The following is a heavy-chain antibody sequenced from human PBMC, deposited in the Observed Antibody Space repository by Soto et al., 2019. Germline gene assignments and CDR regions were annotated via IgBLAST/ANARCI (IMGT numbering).Heavy chain of an antibody. CDR2: INHSGST. J-gene: IGHJ5*02. Sequence: SETLSLTCAVYGGSFSGYYWSWIRRPPGKGLEWIGEINHSGSTNYNPSLKSRVTISVDTSKNQFSLKLSSVTAADTAVYYCARGGILGYCSSTSCYRWFDPWGQGTLVTVSS. CDR1: GGSFSGYY. CDR3: ARGGILGYCSSTSCYRWFDP. D-gene: IGHD2-2*01. V-gene: IGHV4-34*01.